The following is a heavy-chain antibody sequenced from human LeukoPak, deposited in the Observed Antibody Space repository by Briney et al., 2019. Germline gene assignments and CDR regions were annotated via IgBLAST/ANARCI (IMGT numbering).Heavy chain of an antibody. CDR2: ISTNGGRT. J-gene: IGHJ3*02. D-gene: IGHD4-17*01. CDR1: GFTFNTYA. Sequence: GSLILSFAASGFTFNTYAVNWVRQAPGKGLEGVSAISTNGGRTYDAASVKGRFTISRDNSKNTLYLQMNGLRGEDTAVYYCAKGRNGDNVAEAADIWGQGTMVTVSS. V-gene: IGHV3-23*01. CDR3: AKGRNGDNVAEAADI.